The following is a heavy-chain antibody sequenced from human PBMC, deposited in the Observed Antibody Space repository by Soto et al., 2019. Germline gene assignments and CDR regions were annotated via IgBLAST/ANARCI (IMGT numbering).Heavy chain of an antibody. V-gene: IGHV3-49*05. Sequence: EVQVVESGGGLVKPGRSLRLSCTASEFIFGDFDMTWFRQAPGKGLEWVGFIRSNASGGTTEYAASVKGRFIIIRDDSKSIAYLQMNSLKTEDTGVYYCTIWGGDYTAFDIWGQGTMVTVSS. CDR1: EFIFGDFD. J-gene: IGHJ3*02. CDR3: TIWGGDYTAFDI. D-gene: IGHD2-21*02. CDR2: IRSNASGGTT.